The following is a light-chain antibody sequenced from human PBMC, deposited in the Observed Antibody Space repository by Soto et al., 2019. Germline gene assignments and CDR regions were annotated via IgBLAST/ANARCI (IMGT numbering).Light chain of an antibody. Sequence: EIVLTQSPGTLSLSPGGRATLSCRASQSVSSSYLAWYQQKPGQAPRLVIYGASSRATGIPDRFSGSGSGTDFTLTISRLEPEDFAVYYGQQYGSSRWTFGQGTKVEIK. J-gene: IGKJ1*01. CDR3: QQYGSSRWT. CDR2: GAS. CDR1: QSVSSSY. V-gene: IGKV3-20*01.